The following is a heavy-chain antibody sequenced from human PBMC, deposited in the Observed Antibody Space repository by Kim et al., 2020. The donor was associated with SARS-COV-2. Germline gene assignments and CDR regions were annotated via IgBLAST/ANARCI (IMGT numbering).Heavy chain of an antibody. CDR2: IYGNGST. V-gene: IGHV3-66*01. D-gene: IGHD3-10*01. CDR3: AGGAGNRGIGDVFDDWF. CDR1: GFTFSSHY. J-gene: IGHJ5*01. Sequence: GGSLRHSCGASGFTFSSHYMTWVRQAPGKGLEWVSVIYGNGSTNYDDSSKGRFSISRENSTNKVYFQQNSVLAEDTAGFYCAGGAGNRGIGDVFDDWF.